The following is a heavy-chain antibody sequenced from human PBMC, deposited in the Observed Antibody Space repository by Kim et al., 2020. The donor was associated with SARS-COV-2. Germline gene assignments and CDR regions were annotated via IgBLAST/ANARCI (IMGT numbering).Heavy chain of an antibody. CDR2: ISGSGDRT. CDR1: GFTFTNYA. D-gene: IGHD1-26*01. CDR3: VKCQGRRLGVTLDDY. J-gene: IGHJ4*02. Sequence: GGSLRLSCAASGFTFTNYAMSWVRQAPGKGLEWVSTISGSGDRTYYADSVKGRFTISRDNSKNMLYLEVNSLRVEDTALFYCVKCQGRRLGVTLDDYWGRGTLVTVSS. V-gene: IGHV3-23*01.